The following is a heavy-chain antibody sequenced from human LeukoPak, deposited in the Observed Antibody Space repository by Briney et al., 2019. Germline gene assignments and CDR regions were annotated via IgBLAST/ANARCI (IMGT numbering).Heavy chain of an antibody. D-gene: IGHD3-10*01. J-gene: IGHJ4*02. CDR1: GFTFSSYS. CDR2: ISSSSSTI. CDR3: ARTSYYYGSGSPYFDY. Sequence: GGSLRLSCAASGFTFSSYSMNWVRQAPGKGLEWDSYISSSSSTIYYADSVKGRFTISRDNAKNSLYLQMNSLRAEDTAVYYCARTSYYYGSGSPYFDYWGQGTLATVSS. V-gene: IGHV3-48*01.